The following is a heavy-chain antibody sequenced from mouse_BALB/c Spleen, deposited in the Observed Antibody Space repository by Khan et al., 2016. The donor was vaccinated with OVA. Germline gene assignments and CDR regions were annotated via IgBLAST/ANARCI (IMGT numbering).Heavy chain of an antibody. CDR1: GYSITSGYG. J-gene: IGHJ2*01. V-gene: IGHV3-2*02. Sequence: VQLKESGPGLVKPSQSLSLTCTVTGYSITSGYGWNWIRQFPGNKLEWMGYISYSGSPNYTPSLKSRISITRDTSKNQFFLKLNSVTTEDTATYYCARTARIKYWGQGTTLTVSS. CDR2: ISYSGSP. CDR3: ARTARIKY. D-gene: IGHD1-2*01.